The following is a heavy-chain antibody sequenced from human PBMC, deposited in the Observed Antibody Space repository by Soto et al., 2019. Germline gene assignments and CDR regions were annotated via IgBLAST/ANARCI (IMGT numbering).Heavy chain of an antibody. Sequence: GGSLRLSCEASGFTLRNYAMTWIRQAPGKGLEWVSLISANDVGTYYAESVKTRFTISTDLSRNTVYLQMDSLRADDTAIYYCAKAKNDYNWDNRPPFDYWGQGTLVTVSS. D-gene: IGHD1-20*01. V-gene: IGHV3-23*01. CDR1: GFTLRNYA. CDR2: ISANDVGT. CDR3: AKAKNDYNWDNRPPFDY. J-gene: IGHJ4*02.